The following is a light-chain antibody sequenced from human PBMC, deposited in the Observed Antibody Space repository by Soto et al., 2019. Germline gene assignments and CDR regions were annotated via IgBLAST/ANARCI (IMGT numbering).Light chain of an antibody. CDR3: GTWDSSLSAGFYV. V-gene: IGLV1-51*01. Sequence: QSVLTQPPSVSAAPGQKVTISCSGSSSNIGNNYVSWYQQLPGTAPKLLIYDNNKRPSGIPDRFSGSKSGTSAALGITGLQTGDGADYYCGTWDSSLSAGFYVFGTGTKVTVL. J-gene: IGLJ1*01. CDR1: SSNIGNNY. CDR2: DNN.